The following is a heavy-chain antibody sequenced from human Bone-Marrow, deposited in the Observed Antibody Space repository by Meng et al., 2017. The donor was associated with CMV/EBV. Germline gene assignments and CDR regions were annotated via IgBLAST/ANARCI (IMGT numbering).Heavy chain of an antibody. V-gene: IGHV1-18*01. CDR1: GYSLISFG. J-gene: IGHJ4*02. Sequence: ASVKVSCKVSGYSLISFGISWVRQAPGEGLEWMGWINPYNGNKKYAQKFQDRVTLTTDTSTNTAYMELRSLKSDDTAVYYCARAGYSSNSFEGRGILDYWGQGTLVTVSS. CDR3: ARAGYSSNSFEGRGILDY. CDR2: INPYNGNK. D-gene: IGHD5-12*01.